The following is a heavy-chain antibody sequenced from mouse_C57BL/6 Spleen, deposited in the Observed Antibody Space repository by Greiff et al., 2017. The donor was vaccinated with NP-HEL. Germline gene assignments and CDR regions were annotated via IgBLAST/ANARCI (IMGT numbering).Heavy chain of an antibody. CDR2: IDPNNGGT. Sequence: VHVKQSGPELVKPGASVKMSCKASGYTFTDYNMHWVKQSHGKSLEWIGYIDPNNGGTSYNQKFKGKATLTVNKSSSTAYMELRSLTSEDSAVYYCARTYDPYAMDYWGQGTSVTVSS. D-gene: IGHD2-3*01. V-gene: IGHV1-22*01. CDR3: ARTYDPYAMDY. CDR1: GYTFTDYN. J-gene: IGHJ4*01.